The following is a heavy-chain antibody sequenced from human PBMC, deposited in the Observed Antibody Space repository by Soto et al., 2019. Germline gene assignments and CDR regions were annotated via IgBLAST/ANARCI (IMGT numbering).Heavy chain of an antibody. CDR2: IYYSGST. CDR1: GGSISSSSYY. CDR3: ARHSAYYYGSGSYYSPYYYGMDV. V-gene: IGHV4-39*01. Sequence: SETLSLTCTVSGGSISSSSYYWGWIRQPPGKGLEWIGSIYYSGSTYYNPSLKSRVTISVDTSKNQFSLKLSSVTAADTAVYYCARHSAYYYGSGSYYSPYYYGMDVWGQGTTVTVSS. J-gene: IGHJ6*02. D-gene: IGHD3-10*01.